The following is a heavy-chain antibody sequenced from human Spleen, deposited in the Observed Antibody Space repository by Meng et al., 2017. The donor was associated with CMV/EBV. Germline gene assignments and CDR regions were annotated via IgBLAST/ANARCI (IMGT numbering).Heavy chain of an antibody. J-gene: IGHJ6*02. CDR1: GFTFSSNW. CDR2: INSDGSST. CDR3: AREGLFRDFVGSYYYYYGMDV. V-gene: IGHV3-74*01. D-gene: IGHD3-3*01. Sequence: GESLKISCAASGFTFSSNWMHWVRQAPGKGLVWVSRINSDGSSTRYADSVKGRFTISRDNAKNTVYLQMNSLRAEDTAVYYCAREGLFRDFVGSYYYYYGMDVWGQGTTVTVSS.